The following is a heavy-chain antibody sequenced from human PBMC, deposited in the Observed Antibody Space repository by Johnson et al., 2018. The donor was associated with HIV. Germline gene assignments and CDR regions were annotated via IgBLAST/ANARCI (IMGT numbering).Heavy chain of an antibody. D-gene: IGHD1-20*01. CDR3: ARARAYNWNSQSTSDAFDI. CDR1: GFTFSSYW. Sequence: VQLVESGGGLVQPGGSLRLSCAASGFTFSSYWMSWVRQAPGKGLEWVANIKQDGSEKYYVDSVKGRFTISRDNAKNSLYLQMNSLRAEDTALYYCARARAYNWNSQSTSDAFDIWGQGTMVTVSS. CDR2: IKQDGSEK. V-gene: IGHV3-7*05. J-gene: IGHJ3*02.